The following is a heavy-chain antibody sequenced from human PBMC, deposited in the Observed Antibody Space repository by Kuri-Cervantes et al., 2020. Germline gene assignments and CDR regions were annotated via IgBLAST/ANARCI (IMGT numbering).Heavy chain of an antibody. Sequence: GESLKISCAASGFTFSSYAMHWVRQAPGKGLEWVSSISSSSSYIYYADSVKGRFTISRDNAKNSLYLQMNSLRAEDTAVYYCARGALYYGMDIWGQGTTVTVSS. CDR2: ISSSSSYI. V-gene: IGHV3-21*01. CDR1: GFTFSSYA. CDR3: ARGALYYGMDI. J-gene: IGHJ6*02.